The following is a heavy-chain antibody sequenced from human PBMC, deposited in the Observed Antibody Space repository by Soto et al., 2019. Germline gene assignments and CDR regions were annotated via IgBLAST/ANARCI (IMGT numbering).Heavy chain of an antibody. D-gene: IGHD2-2*01. CDR1: GGSISSSY. J-gene: IGHJ5*02. CDR2: TYHGGST. V-gene: IGHV4-59*08. CDR3: ARLGYCSSSSCYEFPWFDP. Sequence: SETLSLTCTVSGGSISSSYLSWIRQPPGKGLEWIGYTYHGGSTSYNPSLKSRVTISVDTSKNQFSLKLSSVTAADTAIYYCARLGYCSSSSCYEFPWFDPWGQGTLVTVSS.